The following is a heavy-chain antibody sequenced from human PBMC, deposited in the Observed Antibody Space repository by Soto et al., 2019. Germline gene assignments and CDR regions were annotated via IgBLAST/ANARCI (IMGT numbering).Heavy chain of an antibody. J-gene: IGHJ6*02. Sequence: QVQLVQSGAEVKKPGSSVKVSCKASGGTFSSYAISWVRQAPGQGLGGWEGIIPIFGTANYAQKFQGRVTITADKSTSTAYMELSSLRSEDTAVYYCARAPKAAAGRYYYYGMDVWGQGTTVTVSS. D-gene: IGHD6-13*01. V-gene: IGHV1-69*06. CDR3: ARAPKAAAGRYYYYGMDV. CDR1: GGTFSSYA. CDR2: IIPIFGTA.